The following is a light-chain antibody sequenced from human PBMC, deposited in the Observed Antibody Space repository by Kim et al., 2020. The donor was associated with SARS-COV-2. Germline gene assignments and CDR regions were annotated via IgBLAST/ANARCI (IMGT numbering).Light chain of an antibody. J-gene: IGLJ1*01. CDR1: KLGDKY. V-gene: IGLV3-1*01. Sequence: SPEQTASITCSGDKLGDKYACWYQQKPGQSPVLVIYQDSKRPSGIPERFSGSNSGNTATLTISGTQAMDEADYYCQAWDSSTLSYVFGTGTKVTVL. CDR2: QDS. CDR3: QAWDSSTLSYV.